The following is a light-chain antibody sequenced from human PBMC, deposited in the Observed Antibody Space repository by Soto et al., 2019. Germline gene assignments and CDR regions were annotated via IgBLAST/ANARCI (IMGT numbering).Light chain of an antibody. V-gene: IGLV1-51*01. J-gene: IGLJ2*01. Sequence: QSVLTQPASVSAAPGQKVTISCSGSSSDVGHNNVCWYQQFPGTAPKLLIYDNDKPPSGIPDRFSGSKSDTSATLDITGLQTGDEADYYCGKWDSSLSVGVFGGGTKLTVL. CDR3: GKWDSSLSVGV. CDR2: DND. CDR1: SSDVGHNN.